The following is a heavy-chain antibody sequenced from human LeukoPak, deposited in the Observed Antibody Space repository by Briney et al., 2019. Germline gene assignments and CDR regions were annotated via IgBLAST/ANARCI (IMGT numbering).Heavy chain of an antibody. Sequence: VGALRLSCAASGFTLSSYAMSWVRQAPGKGLEWVSAISGSGGRTYYADSVKGRFTISRDNSKNTLYLQMNSLRAEDTAVYYCALASMVQGVTFDYWGQGTLVTVSS. J-gene: IGHJ4*02. CDR2: ISGSGGRT. CDR3: ALASMVQGVTFDY. V-gene: IGHV3-23*01. D-gene: IGHD3-10*01. CDR1: GFTLSSYA.